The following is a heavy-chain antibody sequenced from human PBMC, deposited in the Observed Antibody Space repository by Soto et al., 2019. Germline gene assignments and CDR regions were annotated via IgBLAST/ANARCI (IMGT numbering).Heavy chain of an antibody. CDR3: ARSPGRVVWAFDI. J-gene: IGHJ3*02. CDR1: GGTFSSYA. D-gene: IGHD2-15*01. Sequence: GASVKVSCKASGGTFSSYAISWVRQAPGQGLEWMGGIIPIFGTANYAQKFQGRVTITADESTSTAYMELSSLRSEDTAVYYCARSPGRVVWAFDIRGQGTMVTVSS. CDR2: IIPIFGTA. V-gene: IGHV1-69*13.